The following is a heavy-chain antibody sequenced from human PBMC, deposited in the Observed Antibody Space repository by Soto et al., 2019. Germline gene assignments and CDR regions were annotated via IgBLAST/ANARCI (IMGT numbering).Heavy chain of an antibody. CDR2: IYWDDDK. V-gene: IGHV2-5*02. Sequence: QITLRESGPALVKPTQTLTLTCTFSGFSLTTVGVGVAWIRQPPGKALEWLALIYWDDDKIYSPSHKSRLTVTKDTSKNHVVSAMSNLDPTYTATYSCADRHVSPAYFDFWGQGTLVTVPS. CDR1: GFSLTTVGVG. J-gene: IGHJ4*02. CDR3: ADRHVSPAYFDF.